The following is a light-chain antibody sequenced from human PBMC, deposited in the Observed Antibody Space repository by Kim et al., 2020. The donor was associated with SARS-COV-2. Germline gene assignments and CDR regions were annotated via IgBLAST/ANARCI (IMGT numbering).Light chain of an antibody. CDR2: GAS. Sequence: SPGERATLSCRASQSVSSSYLAWYQQTPGQAPRLLISGASSRATGIPDRFSGSGSGTDFTLTISRLEPEDFAVYYCQQYGSSPLTFGGGTKVDIK. CDR3: QQYGSSPLT. V-gene: IGKV3-20*01. J-gene: IGKJ4*01. CDR1: QSVSSSY.